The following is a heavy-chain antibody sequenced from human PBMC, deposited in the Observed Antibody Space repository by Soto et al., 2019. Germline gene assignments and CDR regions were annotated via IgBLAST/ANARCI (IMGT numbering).Heavy chain of an antibody. D-gene: IGHD3-22*01. CDR3: ARDSSGYYGFDY. J-gene: IGHJ4*02. V-gene: IGHV2-5*02. Sequence: QITLKESGPTLVKPTQTLTLTCTFSGFSLSTSGVGVGWIRQPPGRPLEWLALIYWDDDKRYSPSLKSRLTITKDPSKNQVVLTMTNMDPVDTATYYCARDSSGYYGFDYWGQGTLVTVSS. CDR1: GFSLSTSGVG. CDR2: IYWDDDK.